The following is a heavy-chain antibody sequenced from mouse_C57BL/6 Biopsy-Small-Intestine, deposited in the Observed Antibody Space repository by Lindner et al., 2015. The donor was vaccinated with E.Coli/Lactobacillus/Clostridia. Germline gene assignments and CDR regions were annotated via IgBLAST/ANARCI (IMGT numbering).Heavy chain of an antibody. CDR2: FYPGSGST. CDR3: ARLDYDYDGGTS. CDR1: GYTFTSYW. D-gene: IGHD2-4*01. J-gene: IGHJ3*01. V-gene: IGHV1-55*01. Sequence: VQLQESGAELVKPGASVKMSCKASGYTFTSYWITWVKQRPGQGLEWIGDFYPGSGSTNYNEKFKDKATLTVDTSSSTAYMQLSSLTSEDSAVYYCARLDYDYDGGTSWGQGTLVTVSA.